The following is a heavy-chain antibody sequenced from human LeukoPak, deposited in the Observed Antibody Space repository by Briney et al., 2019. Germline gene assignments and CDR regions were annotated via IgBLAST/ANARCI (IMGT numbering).Heavy chain of an antibody. CDR2: ISYDGSNK. J-gene: IGHJ4*02. CDR1: GFTFSSYG. CDR3: ARDVVTIPFDY. D-gene: IGHD5-12*01. V-gene: IGHV3-33*05. Sequence: GGSLRLSCAASGFTFSSYGMHWVRQAPGKGLEWVAVISYDGSNKYYADSVKGRFTISRDNSKNTLYLQMNSLRAEDTAVYYCARDVVTIPFDYWGQGTLVTVSS.